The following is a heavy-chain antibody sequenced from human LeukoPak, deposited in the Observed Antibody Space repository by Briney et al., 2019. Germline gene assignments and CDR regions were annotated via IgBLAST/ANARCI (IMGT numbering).Heavy chain of an antibody. CDR3: ARDETRRQNYYETRGYYPDAFDI. V-gene: IGHV3-43D*03. CDR1: GFTFDDYA. Sequence: GGSLRLSCTASGFTFDDYAMHWVRQTPGKGLEWVSLISWDGGSTYHADSVKGRFTISRDNDKNSLYLQMNSLRAEDTAVYYCARDETRRQNYYETRGYYPDAFDIWGQGTMVTVSS. CDR2: ISWDGGST. J-gene: IGHJ3*02. D-gene: IGHD3-22*01.